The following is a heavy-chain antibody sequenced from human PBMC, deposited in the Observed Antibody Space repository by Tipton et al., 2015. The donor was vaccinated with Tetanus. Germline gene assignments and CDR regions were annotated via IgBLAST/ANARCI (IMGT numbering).Heavy chain of an antibody. CDR2: IQEDGSQK. J-gene: IGHJ4*02. V-gene: IGHV3-7*01. CDR3: ARDPPLAVPGPEFDY. CDR1: GFRFRSYW. Sequence: SLRLSCAASGFRFRSYWMSWVRQAPGKGLEWVANIQEDGSQKYYVDSVKGRFTISKDNAKNSLYLQMNSLRVDDTAVYYCARDPPLAVPGPEFDYWGQGTLVTVSS. D-gene: IGHD6-19*01.